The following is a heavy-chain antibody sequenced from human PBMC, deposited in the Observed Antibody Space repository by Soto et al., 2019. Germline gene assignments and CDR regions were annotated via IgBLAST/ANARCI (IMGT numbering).Heavy chain of an antibody. V-gene: IGHV3-33*01. CDR3: ARGPTGVTPYFDY. CDR2: IWYDGSNK. Sequence: QVQLVESGGGVVQPGRSLRLSCAASGFTFSSYGMHWVRQAPGKGLEWVAVIWYDGSNKYYADSVKGRFTISRANSKNPLYLQMNSLTAEDTAVYYCARGPTGVTPYFDYWGQGTLVTVSS. CDR1: GFTFSSYG. J-gene: IGHJ4*02. D-gene: IGHD2-21*02.